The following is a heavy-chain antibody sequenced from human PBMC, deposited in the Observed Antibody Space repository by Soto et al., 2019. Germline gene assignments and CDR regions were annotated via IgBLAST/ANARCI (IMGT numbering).Heavy chain of an antibody. V-gene: IGHV3-21*06. CDR2: ISSTTNYI. CDR1: GLTFSNYA. J-gene: IGHJ4*02. Sequence: GGSLRLSCAASGLTFSNYAMSWVRQAPGKGLEWVSSISSTTNYIYYGDSMKGRFTISRDNAKNSLYLEMNSLRAEDTAVYYCARESEDLTSNFDYWGQGTLVTVSS. CDR3: ARESEDLTSNFDY.